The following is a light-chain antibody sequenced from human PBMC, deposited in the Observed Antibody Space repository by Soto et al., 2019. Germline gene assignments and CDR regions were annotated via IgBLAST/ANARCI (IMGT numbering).Light chain of an antibody. J-gene: IGKJ4*01. CDR1: QSISSY. CDR2: AAS. V-gene: IGKV1-39*01. CDR3: QQSYSMPLN. Sequence: DIQMTQSPSSLSASVGDRVTITCRASQSISSYLNWYQQKPGKAPKLLIYAASSLQSGVPSRFSGRGSGTDFTLTISSLQPEDFATYYCQQSYSMPLNFGGGTKVEIK.